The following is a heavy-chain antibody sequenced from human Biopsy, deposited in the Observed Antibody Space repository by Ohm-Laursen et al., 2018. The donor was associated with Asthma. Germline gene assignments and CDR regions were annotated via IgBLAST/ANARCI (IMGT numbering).Heavy chain of an antibody. CDR1: GITFSDYY. Sequence: SLRLSCTASGITFSDYYMSWIRQAPGKGLEWISYINGKSNSIEYADSVKGRFTISRDNAKNSLYLQMNSLRAEDTAVYYCARDSYSSGLYDDFESWGQGTLVTVSS. V-gene: IGHV3-11*01. D-gene: IGHD6-19*01. J-gene: IGHJ4*02. CDR2: INGKSNSI. CDR3: ARDSYSSGLYDDFES.